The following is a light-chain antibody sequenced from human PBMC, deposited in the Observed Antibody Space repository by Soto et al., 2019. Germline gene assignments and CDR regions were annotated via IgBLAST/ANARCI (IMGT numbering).Light chain of an antibody. V-gene: IGLV1-51*01. Sequence: QSVLTQPPSVSAAPGQKVTISCSGSSSNIGNNYVSWYQQLPGTAPKLLIYDNNKRPSGIPDRFSDSKSGTSATLGITGLQTGAEADYYCGTWDSSLSAWVFGGGTKLTVL. CDR3: GTWDSSLSAWV. CDR1: SSNIGNNY. CDR2: DNN. J-gene: IGLJ3*02.